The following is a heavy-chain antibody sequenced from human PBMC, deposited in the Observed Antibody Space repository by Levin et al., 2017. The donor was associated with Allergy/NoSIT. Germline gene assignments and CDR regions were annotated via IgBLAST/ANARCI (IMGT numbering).Heavy chain of an antibody. Sequence: SCAASGFTFSSYAMSWVRQAPGKGLEWVSAISGSGGSTYYADSVKGRFTISRDNSKNTLYLQMNSLRAEDTAVYYCAKYGNYRVTLSYFDYWGQGTLVTVSS. CDR2: ISGSGGST. V-gene: IGHV3-23*01. J-gene: IGHJ4*02. CDR3: AKYGNYRVTLSYFDY. CDR1: GFTFSSYA. D-gene: IGHD4-11*01.